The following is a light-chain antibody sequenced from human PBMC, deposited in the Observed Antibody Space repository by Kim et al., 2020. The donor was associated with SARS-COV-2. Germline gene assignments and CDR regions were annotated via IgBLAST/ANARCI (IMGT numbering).Light chain of an antibody. Sequence: LRQTDSITCRGDSLKIYYATWYQQKPGQAPVLVIYGKNNRPSGIPDRFSGSSSLNTASLTITGAQAEDEADYYCNSRDTSGNHLVVFGGGTQLTVL. J-gene: IGLJ2*01. V-gene: IGLV3-19*01. CDR1: SLKIYY. CDR3: NSRDTSGNHLVV. CDR2: GKN.